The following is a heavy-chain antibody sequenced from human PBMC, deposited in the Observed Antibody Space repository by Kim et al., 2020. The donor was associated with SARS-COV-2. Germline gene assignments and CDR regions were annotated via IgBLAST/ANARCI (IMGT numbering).Heavy chain of an antibody. CDR2: IGTAGDT. CDR1: GFTFSSYD. Sequence: GGSLRLSCAASGFTFSSYDMHWVRQATGKGLEWVSAIGTAGDTYYPGSVKGRFTISRENAKNSLYLQMNSLRAGDTAVYYCARGGYCSGGSCPGPGGWFDPWGQGTLVTVSS. CDR3: ARGGYCSGGSCPGPGGWFDP. D-gene: IGHD2-15*01. J-gene: IGHJ5*02. V-gene: IGHV3-13*01.